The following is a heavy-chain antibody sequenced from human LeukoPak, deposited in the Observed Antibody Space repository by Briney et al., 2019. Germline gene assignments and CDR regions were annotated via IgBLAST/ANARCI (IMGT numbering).Heavy chain of an antibody. V-gene: IGHV1-69*04. Sequence: SVKVSCKASGGTFSSYAISWVRQAPGQGLEWMGRIIPILGIANYAQKFQGRVTITADKSTSTAYMELSSLRSEDTAVYYCARSHGNNWFDPWGQGTLVTVSS. CDR2: IIPILGIA. CDR3: ARSHGNNWFDP. CDR1: GGTFSSYA. J-gene: IGHJ5*02.